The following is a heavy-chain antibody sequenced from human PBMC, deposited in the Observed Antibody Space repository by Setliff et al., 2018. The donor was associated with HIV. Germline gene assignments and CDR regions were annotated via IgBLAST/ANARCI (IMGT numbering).Heavy chain of an antibody. CDR1: GGSISSYY. Sequence: KPSETLSLTCTVSGGSISSYYWSWIRQPPGKGLEWIGYIYTSGSTNYNPSLKSRVTISVDTSKNQFSLKLSSVTAADTAVYYCARGLSFYDPGGFDYWVQGTLVTVSS. V-gene: IGHV4-4*09. D-gene: IGHD3-22*01. CDR3: ARGLSFYDPGGFDY. J-gene: IGHJ4*02. CDR2: IYTSGST.